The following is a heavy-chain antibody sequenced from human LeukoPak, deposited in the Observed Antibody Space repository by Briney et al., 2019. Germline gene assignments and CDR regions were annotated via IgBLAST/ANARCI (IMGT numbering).Heavy chain of an antibody. Sequence: GGSLRLSCAASGFTFSSYAMSWVRQAPGKGLEWVSAISGSGGSTYYADSVKGRFTISRDNSKNTLYLQMNSLRAEDTAVYYCARAGLDIVVVTAIYFQHWGQGTLVTVSS. D-gene: IGHD2-21*02. CDR2: ISGSGGST. V-gene: IGHV3-23*01. CDR3: ARAGLDIVVVTAIYFQH. J-gene: IGHJ1*01. CDR1: GFTFSSYA.